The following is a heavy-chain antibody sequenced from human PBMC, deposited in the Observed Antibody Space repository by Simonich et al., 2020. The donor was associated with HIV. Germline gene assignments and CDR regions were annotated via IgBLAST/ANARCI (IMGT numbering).Heavy chain of an antibody. CDR2: ISGNRGSI. V-gene: IGHV3-9*01. CDR3: AKDKGAYYGSGSPVY. CDR1: GFTFDDYA. J-gene: IGHJ4*02. Sequence: EVQLVESGGGLVQPGRSLRLSCAASGFTFDDYAMHWVRQAPGKGMEWVSGISGNRGSIGYADSVKGRFTISRDNAKNSLYLQMNSLRAEDTALYYCAKDKGAYYGSGSPVYWGQGTLVTVSS. D-gene: IGHD3-10*01.